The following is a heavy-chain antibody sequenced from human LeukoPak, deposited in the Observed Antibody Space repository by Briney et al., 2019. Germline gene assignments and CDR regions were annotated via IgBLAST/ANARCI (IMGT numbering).Heavy chain of an antibody. V-gene: IGHV1-69*04. D-gene: IGHD3-22*01. Sequence: WASVKVSCKASGGTFSSYAISWVRQAPGQGLEWMGRVIPILGIANYAQKFQGRVTITADKSTSTAYMELSSPRSEDTAVYYCTREYYDSSGYHYYYGMDVWGQGTTVTVSS. CDR2: VIPILGIA. J-gene: IGHJ6*02. CDR1: GGTFSSYA. CDR3: TREYYDSSGYHYYYGMDV.